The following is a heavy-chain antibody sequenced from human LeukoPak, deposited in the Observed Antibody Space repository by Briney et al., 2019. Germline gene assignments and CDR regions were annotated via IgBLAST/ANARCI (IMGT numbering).Heavy chain of an antibody. CDR1: GGSFSGYY. J-gene: IGHJ4*02. V-gene: IGHV4-34*01. CDR2: INHSGST. Sequence: SETLSLTCAVYGGSFSGYYWSWIRQPPGKGLEWIGEINHSGSTNYNPSLKSRVTISVDTSKNQFSLKLSSVTAADTAVYYCAKDIILWGQGTLVTVSS. CDR3: AKDIIL.